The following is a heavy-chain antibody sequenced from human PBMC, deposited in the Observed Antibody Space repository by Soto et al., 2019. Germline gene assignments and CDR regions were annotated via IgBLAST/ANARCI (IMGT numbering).Heavy chain of an antibody. V-gene: IGHV1-2*04. Sequence: QVQRVQSGAEVKKPGASVKVSCKASGYTFTGYYMHWVRQAPGQGLEWMGWINPNSGGTNYAQKVQGWVTMTRDTSISTAYMELSRLRSDDTAVYYCAGDGAYSNYYYYYGMDVWGQGTTLTVSS. CDR1: GYTFTGYY. CDR2: INPNSGGT. J-gene: IGHJ6*02. CDR3: AGDGAYSNYYYYYGMDV. D-gene: IGHD6-13*01.